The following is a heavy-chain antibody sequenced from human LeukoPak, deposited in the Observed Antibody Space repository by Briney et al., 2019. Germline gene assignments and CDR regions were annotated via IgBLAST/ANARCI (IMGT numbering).Heavy chain of an antibody. J-gene: IGHJ4*02. Sequence: PGGSLRLSCAASGSTFSSYAMSWVRQAPGKGLEWVSAISGSGGSTYYADSVKGRFTISRDNSKNTPYLQINSLRAEDTAVYYCAKGGLRQQLVWARIYYFDYWGQGTLVTVSS. CDR1: GSTFSSYA. D-gene: IGHD6-13*01. CDR2: ISGSGGST. V-gene: IGHV3-23*01. CDR3: AKGGLRQQLVWARIYYFDY.